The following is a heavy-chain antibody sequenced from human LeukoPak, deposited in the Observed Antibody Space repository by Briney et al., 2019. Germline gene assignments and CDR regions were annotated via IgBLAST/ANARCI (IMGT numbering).Heavy chain of an antibody. D-gene: IGHD1-1*01. J-gene: IGHJ4*02. CDR1: GFTFGSYA. Sequence: PAGGSLRLSCAASGFTFGSYAMSWVRQAPGKGLEWVSAISGGGGSTYYADSVKGRFTISRDNSKNTLYLQMNSLRAEDTAVYYCAKEPGRYSYWGQGTLVTVSS. V-gene: IGHV3-23*01. CDR3: AKEPGRYSY. CDR2: ISGGGGST.